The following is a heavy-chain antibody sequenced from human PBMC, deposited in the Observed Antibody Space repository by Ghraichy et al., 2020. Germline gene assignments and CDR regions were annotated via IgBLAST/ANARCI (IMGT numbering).Heavy chain of an antibody. Sequence: GGSLRLSCAASGFIFSSYAMSWVRQAPGKGLEWVSAISGSGGSTYYADSVKGRFTISRDNSKNTLYLQMNSLRAEDTAVYYCAKAGIVGATKASNFDYWGQGTLVTVSS. CDR3: AKAGIVGATKASNFDY. J-gene: IGHJ4*02. V-gene: IGHV3-23*01. CDR1: GFIFSSYA. CDR2: ISGSGGST. D-gene: IGHD1-26*01.